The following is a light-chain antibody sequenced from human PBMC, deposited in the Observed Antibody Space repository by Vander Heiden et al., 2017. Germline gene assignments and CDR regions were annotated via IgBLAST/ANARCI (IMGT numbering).Light chain of an antibody. V-gene: IGLV2-14*01. Sequence: QSALTHPASVSGSPGQSLTISCTGTSSDVGGYNYVSWDQQHPGKAPKLMIYDVSNRPSVVSNRFSGSKSGNTASLTISGLQAEDEADYYCSSYTSSSTPVCGGGTKLTVL. J-gene: IGLJ3*02. CDR1: SSDVGGYNY. CDR2: DVS. CDR3: SSYTSSSTPV.